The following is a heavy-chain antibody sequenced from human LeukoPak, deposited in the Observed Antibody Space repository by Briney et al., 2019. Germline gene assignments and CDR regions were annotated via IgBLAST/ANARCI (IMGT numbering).Heavy chain of an antibody. J-gene: IGHJ6*02. CDR1: GFTFSHYG. CDR3: AKVIGYSYGSHVGEGMDV. D-gene: IGHD5-18*01. CDR2: FNGRGDST. Sequence: GGSLRLSCEVSGFTFSHYGMSWVRQAPGKGPEWVAGFNGRGDSTYYAESVRGRFTISRDTSKNTLYLQVSSLRAEDTAVYYCAKVIGYSYGSHVGEGMDVWGQGTTVTVSS. V-gene: IGHV3-23*01.